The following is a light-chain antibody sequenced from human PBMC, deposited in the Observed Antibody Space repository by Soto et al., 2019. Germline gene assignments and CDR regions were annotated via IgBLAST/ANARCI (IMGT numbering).Light chain of an antibody. J-gene: IGLJ2*01. CDR1: SSDVGGYNS. CDR2: DVS. Sequence: QSALTQPASVSGSPGQSITISCTGSSSDVGGYNSVSWYQQNPGKAPKLMIYDVSVRPPGVSNRFSGSKSGNTASLTISGIQAEDEANYFCSSFTSTSTLVFGGGTKLTVL. V-gene: IGLV2-14*01. CDR3: SSFTSTSTLV.